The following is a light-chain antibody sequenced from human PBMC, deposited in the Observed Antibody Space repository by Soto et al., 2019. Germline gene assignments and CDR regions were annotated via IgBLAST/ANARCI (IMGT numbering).Light chain of an antibody. Sequence: QSVLTQPPSASGAPGQTVSISCSGSTSNIGSYTVNWFQQFPGSAPRLLMYSNDQRPSGVPDRFSGSKSGTSASLAISGLQSEDEAEYYCATWDDGLNGWVFGGGTKVTVL. V-gene: IGLV1-44*01. CDR1: TSNIGSYT. CDR3: ATWDDGLNGWV. J-gene: IGLJ3*02. CDR2: SND.